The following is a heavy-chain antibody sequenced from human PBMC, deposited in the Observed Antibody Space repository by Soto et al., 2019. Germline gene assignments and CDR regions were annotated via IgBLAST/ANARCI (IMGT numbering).Heavy chain of an antibody. D-gene: IGHD6-13*01. CDR2: IYYSGST. CDR3: ARDSGYSSSWYELRTYYYYGMDV. V-gene: IGHV4-59*01. CDR1: GGSISSYY. J-gene: IGHJ6*02. Sequence: PSETLSLTCTVSGGSISSYYWSWIRQPPGKGLEWIGYIYYSGSTNYNPSLKSRVTISVDTSKNQFSLKLSSVTAADTAVYYCARDSGYSSSWYELRTYYYYGMDVWGQGTTVTVS.